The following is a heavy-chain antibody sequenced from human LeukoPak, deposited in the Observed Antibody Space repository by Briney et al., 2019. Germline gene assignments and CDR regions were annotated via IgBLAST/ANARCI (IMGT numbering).Heavy chain of an antibody. CDR2: TNSDGSSR. Sequence: GGSLRLSCAVSGFTFSGHWTFWVRQAPGKGLEWVSSTNSDGSSRGYTDSVKGRFTISRDNSKNTLYLQMNSLRAEDTAVYYCAKGSKVYCGGDCYSYDGIDYWGQGTLVTVSS. CDR1: GFTFSGHW. J-gene: IGHJ4*02. CDR3: AKGSKVYCGGDCYSYDGIDY. D-gene: IGHD2-21*02. V-gene: IGHV3-74*01.